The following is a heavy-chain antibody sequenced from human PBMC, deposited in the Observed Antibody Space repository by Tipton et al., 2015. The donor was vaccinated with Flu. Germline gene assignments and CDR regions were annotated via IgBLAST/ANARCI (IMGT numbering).Heavy chain of an antibody. CDR1: GGSIGSYY. CDR3: AKGNWGSPFDC. Sequence: GLVKPSETLSLACTVSGGSIGSYYWNWIRQPPGKGLEWVSGITSNSDTTAYADSVKGRFTISRDNAKNSLYLQMNSLRAEDTAFYYCAKGNWGSPFDCWGQGTLVTVSS. J-gene: IGHJ4*02. CDR2: ITSNSDTT. D-gene: IGHD7-27*01. V-gene: IGHV3-9*01.